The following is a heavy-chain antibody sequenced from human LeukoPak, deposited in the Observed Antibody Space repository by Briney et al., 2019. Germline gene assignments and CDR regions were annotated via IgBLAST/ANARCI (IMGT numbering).Heavy chain of an antibody. D-gene: IGHD2-15*01. CDR2: IDTKNGNR. J-gene: IGHJ5*02. CDR1: GYTFINND. CDR3: ARSHTRKGFCGGGGCYPAVWWFDP. Sequence: ASVKVSCKASGYTFINNDINWVRQAPGQGLEWMAWIDTKNGNRGYAQNFQGRVTMTTDTSISTAYMELSSLRSEDTAVYYCARSHTRKGFCGGGGCYPAVWWFDPWGQGTLVTVSS. V-gene: IGHV1-8*01.